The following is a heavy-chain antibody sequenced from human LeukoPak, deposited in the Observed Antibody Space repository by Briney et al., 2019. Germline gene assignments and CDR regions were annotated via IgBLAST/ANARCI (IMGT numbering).Heavy chain of an antibody. V-gene: IGHV3-30*02. J-gene: IGHJ4*02. CDR1: GFTFSSYG. Sequence: GGSLRLSCAASGFTFSSYGMHWVRQAPGKGLEWVSFIRYDGSNKYYADSVKGRFTISRDNSKNTLYLQMNSLRDEDTAVYYCAKDISFGYSYGWIDYWGQGTLVTVSS. CDR3: AKDISFGYSYGWIDY. D-gene: IGHD5-18*01. CDR2: IRYDGSNK.